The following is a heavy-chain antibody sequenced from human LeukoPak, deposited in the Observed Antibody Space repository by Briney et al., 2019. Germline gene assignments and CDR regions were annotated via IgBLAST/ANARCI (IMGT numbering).Heavy chain of an antibody. D-gene: IGHD5-12*01. Sequence: ASVKVSCKASGYTFTIYYMHWVRQAPGQGLEWMGIINPSGGSTSYAQKFQGRVTMTRDTSTSTVYMELSSLRSEDTAVYYCAGGGYSGYDFDYWGQGTLVTVSS. J-gene: IGHJ4*02. V-gene: IGHV1-46*01. CDR1: GYTFTIYY. CDR2: INPSGGST. CDR3: AGGGYSGYDFDY.